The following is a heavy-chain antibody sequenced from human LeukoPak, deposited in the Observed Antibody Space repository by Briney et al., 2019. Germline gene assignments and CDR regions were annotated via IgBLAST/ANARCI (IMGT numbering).Heavy chain of an antibody. CDR3: ARVRYSRGSGYYYYYGMDV. CDR1: GGSFSGYY. V-gene: IGHV4-34*01. D-gene: IGHD3-9*01. CDR2: INHSGST. Sequence: SETLSLTCAVYGGSFSGYYWSWIRQPPGKGLEWIGEINHSGSTNYNPSLKGRVTISLDTSKSQFSLELSSVTAADTAVHYCARVRYSRGSGYYYYYGMDVWGQGTTVTVSS. J-gene: IGHJ6*02.